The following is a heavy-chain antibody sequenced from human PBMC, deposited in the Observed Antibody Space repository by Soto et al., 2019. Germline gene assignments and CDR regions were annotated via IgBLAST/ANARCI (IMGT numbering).Heavy chain of an antibody. CDR2: IIPIFGTP. J-gene: IGHJ5*02. CDR3: ARPTRYYYDSSGQSAWFDP. CDR1: GGTFSSYA. Sequence: ASVKVSCKASGGTFSSYAISWVRQAPGQGLEWMGGIIPIFGTPNYAQKFQGRVTITADESTSTAYMELSSLRSEDTAVYYCARPTRYYYDSSGQSAWFDPWGQGTLVTVSS. D-gene: IGHD3-22*01. V-gene: IGHV1-69*13.